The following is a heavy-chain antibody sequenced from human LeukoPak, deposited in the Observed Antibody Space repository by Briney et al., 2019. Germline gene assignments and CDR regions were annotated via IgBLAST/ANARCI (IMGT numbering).Heavy chain of an antibody. CDR2: IYYSGST. CDR3: ARAAKPGIAAAGTVPGGDAFDI. CDR1: GGSISSYY. J-gene: IGHJ3*02. Sequence: SETLSLTCTVSGGSISSYYWSWIRQPPGKGLEWIGYIYYSGSTNYNPSLKSRVTISVDTSKNQFSLKLSSVTAADTAVYYCARAAKPGIAAAGTVPGGDAFDIWGQGTMVTVSS. V-gene: IGHV4-59*12. D-gene: IGHD6-13*01.